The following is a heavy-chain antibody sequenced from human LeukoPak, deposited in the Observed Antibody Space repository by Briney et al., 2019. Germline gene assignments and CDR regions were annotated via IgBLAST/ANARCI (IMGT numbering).Heavy chain of an antibody. Sequence: ASVKVSCKASGYTFTGYYMHWVRQAPGQGLEWMGWINPNSGGTNYAQKFQGRVTMTRDTSISTAYMELSRLRSDDTAVYYCAIRFSSGYYSSFSWFDPWGQGTLVTVSS. J-gene: IGHJ5*02. CDR3: AIRFSSGYYSSFSWFDP. CDR2: INPNSGGT. D-gene: IGHD3-22*01. CDR1: GYTFTGYY. V-gene: IGHV1-2*02.